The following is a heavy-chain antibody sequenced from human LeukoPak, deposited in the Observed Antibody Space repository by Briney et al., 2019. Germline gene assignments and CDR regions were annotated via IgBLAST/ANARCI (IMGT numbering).Heavy chain of an antibody. J-gene: IGHJ6*03. V-gene: IGHV3-7*01. CDR3: ARSGNNYYYYMDV. D-gene: IGHD2/OR15-2a*01. Sequence: GGSLRLSCAASGFTFSTYEMSWVRQAPGKGLEWVAYIKQDGSEKYYVDSVKGRFTISRDNAKNSLYLQVNSLRAEDTAVYYCARSGNNYYYYMDVWGKGTTVTVSS. CDR1: GFTFSTYE. CDR2: IKQDGSEK.